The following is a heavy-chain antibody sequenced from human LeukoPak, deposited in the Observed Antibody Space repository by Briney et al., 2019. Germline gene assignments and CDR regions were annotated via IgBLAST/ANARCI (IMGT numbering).Heavy chain of an antibody. Sequence: GRSLRLSCAASGFTFSSYGMHWVRQAPGKGLEWVAVIWYDGSNKYYADSVKGRFTISRDNSKNTLYLQMNSLRAEDTAVYYCARDSPDPTTVVTSPPFDYWGQGTLVTVSS. D-gene: IGHD4-23*01. V-gene: IGHV3-33*08. CDR1: GFTFSSYG. J-gene: IGHJ4*02. CDR3: ARDSPDPTTVVTSPPFDY. CDR2: IWYDGSNK.